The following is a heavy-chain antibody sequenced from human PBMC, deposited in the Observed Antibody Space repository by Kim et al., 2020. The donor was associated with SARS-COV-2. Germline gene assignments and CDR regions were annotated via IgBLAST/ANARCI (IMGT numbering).Heavy chain of an antibody. Sequence: SDTLSLTCTVSGGSISSYYWSWIRQPPGKGLEWLGYLYYSGSTNYNPSLKSRVTISVDTSKNQFSLKLSSVTAADTAVDYCARHKREYYDVWSGYVGYGMDGWGQGTTVTVSS. CDR1: GGSISSYY. D-gene: IGHD3-3*01. CDR3: ARHKREYYDVWSGYVGYGMDG. J-gene: IGHJ6*02. V-gene: IGHV4-59*08. CDR2: LYYSGST.